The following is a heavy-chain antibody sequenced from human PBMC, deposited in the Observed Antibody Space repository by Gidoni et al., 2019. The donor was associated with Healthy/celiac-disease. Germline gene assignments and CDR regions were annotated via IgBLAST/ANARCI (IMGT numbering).Heavy chain of an antibody. CDR1: AFPFSNAW. D-gene: IGHD6-19*01. Sequence: VQLVESGGGLVKPGGSLRLSCAASAFPFSNAWMSWVRQAPGKGLEWVGRIKSKTDGGTTDYAAPVKGRFTISRDDSKNTLYLQMNSLKTEDTAVYYCTTEFSRIVAGMGLEFDYWGQGTLVTVSS. V-gene: IGHV3-15*01. J-gene: IGHJ4*02. CDR3: TTEFSRIVAGMGLEFDY. CDR2: IKSKTDGGTT.